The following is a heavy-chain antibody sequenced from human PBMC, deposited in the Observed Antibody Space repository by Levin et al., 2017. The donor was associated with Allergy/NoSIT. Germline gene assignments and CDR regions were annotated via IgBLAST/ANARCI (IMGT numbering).Heavy chain of an antibody. V-gene: IGHV4-59*01. CDR1: GGSISSYY. CDR3: ARLYYYDSSGYYYSAFDI. J-gene: IGHJ3*02. D-gene: IGHD3-22*01. Sequence: SQTLSLTCTVSGGSISSYYWSWIRQPPGKGLEWIGYIYYSGSTNYNPSLKSRVTISVDTSKNQFSLKLSSVTAADTAVYYCARLYYYDSSGYYYSAFDIWGQGTMVTVSS. CDR2: IYYSGST.